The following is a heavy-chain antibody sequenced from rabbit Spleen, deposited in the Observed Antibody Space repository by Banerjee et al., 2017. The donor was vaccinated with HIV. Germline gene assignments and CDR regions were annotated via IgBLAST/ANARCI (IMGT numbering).Heavy chain of an antibody. CDR2: IDPVFGIT. CDR3: ARDGAGGSYFAL. V-gene: IGHV1S7*01. CDR1: GFTLSSYY. Sequence: HLKEPGGGLVQPGGSLKLSCKASGFTLSSYYMNWVRQAPGKGLEWIGYIDPVFGITYYASWVNGRFSISRENAQNTVFLQMTSLTAADTATYFCARDGAGGSYFALWGPGTLVTV. J-gene: IGHJ4*01. D-gene: IGHD8-1*01.